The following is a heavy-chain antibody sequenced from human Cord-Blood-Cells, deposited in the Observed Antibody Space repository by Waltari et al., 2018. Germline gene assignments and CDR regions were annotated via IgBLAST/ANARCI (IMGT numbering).Heavy chain of an antibody. V-gene: IGHV4-39*07. J-gene: IGHJ2*01. CDR3: ARRSGEVPAWYFDL. D-gene: IGHD3-16*01. CDR2: ICYSWST. Sequence: QLQLQESGPGLVKPSETLSLTCTVSGGSISSSSYYWGWIRQPPGKGLEWIGSICYSWSTYYNPSLKSLVTISVDTSKNQFSRKLSSVTAADTAVYYCARRSGEVPAWYFDLWGRGTLVTVSS. CDR1: GGSISSSSYY.